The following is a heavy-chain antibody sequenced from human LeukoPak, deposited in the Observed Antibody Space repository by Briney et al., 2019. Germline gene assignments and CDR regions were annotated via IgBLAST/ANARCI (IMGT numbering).Heavy chain of an antibody. CDR1: GFTVSSNY. V-gene: IGHV3-53*01. J-gene: IGHJ4*02. CDR2: IYSGGST. CDR3: ARDGEEYYFDY. Sequence: PGGSLRLSCAASGFTVSSNYMSWVRQAPGKGLEWVSVIYSGGSTYYADSVKGRFTISRDNSKNTLYLQMNSLRAEDTAVYYCARDGEEYYFDYWGQGTLVTVSS. D-gene: IGHD2-21*01.